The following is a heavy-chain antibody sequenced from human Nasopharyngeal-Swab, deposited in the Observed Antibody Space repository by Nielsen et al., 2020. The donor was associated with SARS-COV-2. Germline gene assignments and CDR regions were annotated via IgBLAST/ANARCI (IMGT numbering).Heavy chain of an antibody. CDR2: INTDGTTT. V-gene: IGHV3-74*01. Sequence: GESLKISCAASGFTFSSYWMHWVRQPPGKGLQWVSRINTDGTTTNYADSVRGRFTISRDNSKNTLYLQMSSLRAEDTALYWCVKDLRGKYAFDIWGQGTMVTVSS. D-gene: IGHD3-16*01. CDR3: VKDLRGKYAFDI. J-gene: IGHJ3*02. CDR1: GFTFSSYW.